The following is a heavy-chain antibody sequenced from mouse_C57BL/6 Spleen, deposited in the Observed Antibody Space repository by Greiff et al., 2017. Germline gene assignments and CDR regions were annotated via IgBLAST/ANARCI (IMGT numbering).Heavy chain of an antibody. CDR2: IYPRDGST. J-gene: IGHJ1*03. V-gene: IGHV1-85*01. CDR3: ARFSYYYGSSHLFDV. Sequence: VQLQQSGPELVKPGASVKLSCKASGYTFTSYDINWVKQRPGQGLEWIGWIYPRDGSTKYNEKFKGKATLTVDTSSSTAYMELHSLTSEDSAVYFCARFSYYYGSSHLFDVWGTGTTVTVSS. D-gene: IGHD1-1*01. CDR1: GYTFTSYD.